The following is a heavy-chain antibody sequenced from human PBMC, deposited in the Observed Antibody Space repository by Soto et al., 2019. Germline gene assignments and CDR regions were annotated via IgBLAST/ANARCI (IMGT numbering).Heavy chain of an antibody. J-gene: IGHJ3*01. CDR3: AREGGSYDSGGFLIRGAFDV. D-gene: IGHD3-22*01. CDR1: GGSISSGDYY. V-gene: IGHV4-31*03. Sequence: QVQLQQSGPGLVKPSQTLSLTYTVSGGSISSGDYYWNWIRQHPEKGLEWIGSIHHRGNTYYSPSHESRISISIDTSKNQFSLRLSSVTAADTAVYYCAREGGSYDSGGFLIRGAFDVWGQGTTVTVSP. CDR2: IHHRGNT.